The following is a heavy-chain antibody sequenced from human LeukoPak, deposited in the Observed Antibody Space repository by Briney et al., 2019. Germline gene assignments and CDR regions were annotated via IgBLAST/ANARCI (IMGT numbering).Heavy chain of an antibody. V-gene: IGHV3-30*18. CDR1: GFIFSNYG. CDR2: ISYDGSNK. D-gene: IGHD3-16*01. Sequence: GGSLRLSCAASGFIFSNYGMHWVRQAPGKGLEWVAVISYDGSNKYYVDSVKGRFTISRDNSKNTLYLQMNSLRVEDTAVYYCAKGGGIWGTAGYWGQGTLVTVSS. CDR3: AKGGGIWGTAGY. J-gene: IGHJ4*02.